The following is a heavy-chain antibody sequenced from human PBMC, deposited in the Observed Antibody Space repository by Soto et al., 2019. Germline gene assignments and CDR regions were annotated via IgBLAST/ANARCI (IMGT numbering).Heavy chain of an antibody. Sequence: GGSLRLSCSASGFSFSSNGLSWVRQAPGKGLEWISSISGSSDNIYYADSVKGRFTISRDNSKNMLFLQMNSLRAKDTAVYFCAIVTSGFWGQGTLVTVSS. V-gene: IGHV3-23*01. CDR1: GFSFSSNG. J-gene: IGHJ4*02. D-gene: IGHD4-4*01. CDR2: ISGSSDNI. CDR3: AIVTSGF.